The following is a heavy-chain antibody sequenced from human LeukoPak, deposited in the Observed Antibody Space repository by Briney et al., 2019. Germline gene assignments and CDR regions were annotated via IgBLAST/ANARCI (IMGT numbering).Heavy chain of an antibody. CDR3: AKSDWITPRQIDY. V-gene: IGHV3-23*01. J-gene: IGHJ4*02. CDR1: GFTFSSYA. CDR2: ISGNGGST. D-gene: IGHD2-21*02. Sequence: GGSLRLSCAASGFTFSSYAMRCVRQAPGKGLEWVSGISGNGGSTYYGDSVKGRFTISRDNSKNTLYLQMNSLRAEDTAVYYCAKSDWITPRQIDYWGQGTLVTVSS.